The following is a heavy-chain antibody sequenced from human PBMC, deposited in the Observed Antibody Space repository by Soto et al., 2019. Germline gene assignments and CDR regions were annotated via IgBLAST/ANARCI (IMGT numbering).Heavy chain of an antibody. Sequence: QVQLVQSGAEVKKAGASVKVSCKASGYTFTSYGISWVRQARGQGLEWMGWISAYNGNTNYAQKLQGRVTRTTETPTSTPHMELGSRRADDTALNYCARDRLGFGVGEDYYYDHGMDVWGQGTPVPVSS. CDR3: ARDRLGFGVGEDYYYDHGMDV. CDR2: ISAYNGNT. J-gene: IGHJ6*02. D-gene: IGHD3-10*01. V-gene: IGHV1-18*01. CDR1: GYTFTSYG.